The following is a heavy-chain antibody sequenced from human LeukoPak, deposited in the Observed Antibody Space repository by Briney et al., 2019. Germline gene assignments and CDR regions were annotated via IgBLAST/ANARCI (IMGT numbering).Heavy chain of an antibody. CDR3: AKRGVVIRVILVGFHKEAYYFES. CDR1: GITLSNFG. D-gene: IGHD3/OR15-3a*01. J-gene: IGHJ4*02. CDR2: ISGSGGST. V-gene: IGHV3-23*01. Sequence: GGSLSLSCAVSGITLSNFGMSWIRQTPGKGLEWVAGISGSGGSTYYADSVKGRFTISRHNPKNTLYLQMNSLRAEDTAVYFCAKRGVVIRVILVGFHKEAYYFESWGQGALVTVSS.